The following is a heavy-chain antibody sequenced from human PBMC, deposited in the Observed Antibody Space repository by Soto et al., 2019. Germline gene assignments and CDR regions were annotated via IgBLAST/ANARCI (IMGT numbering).Heavy chain of an antibody. CDR2: VIPIVGTA. V-gene: IGHV1-69*12. J-gene: IGHJ6*02. CDR3: ARAPGVTICGVVISPYYYYGMDV. CDR1: GGTFSSYA. Sequence: QVQLVQSGAEVKKPGSSVKVSCKASGGTFSSYAISWVRQAPGQGLAWMGGVIPIVGTAHYAQKFQGRATITADESTSTAYMELSSLISEETAVYYCARAPGVTICGVVISPYYYYGMDVWGQGTTVTVSS. D-gene: IGHD3-3*01.